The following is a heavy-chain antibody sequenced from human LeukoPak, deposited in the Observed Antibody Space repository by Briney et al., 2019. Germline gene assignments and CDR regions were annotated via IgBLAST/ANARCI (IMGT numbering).Heavy chain of an antibody. CDR2: IYYSGST. V-gene: IGHV4-59*01. CDR1: GGSISSYY. D-gene: IGHD6-19*01. Sequence: SETLSLTCTVSGGSISSYYWSWIRQPPGKGLEWIGYIYYSGSTNYNPSLKSRVTISVDTSKNQFSLKLSSVTAADTAVYYCARGHGKYSIGWSNYYYYGMDVWGQGTTVTVSS. CDR3: ARGHGKYSIGWSNYYYYGMDV. J-gene: IGHJ6*02.